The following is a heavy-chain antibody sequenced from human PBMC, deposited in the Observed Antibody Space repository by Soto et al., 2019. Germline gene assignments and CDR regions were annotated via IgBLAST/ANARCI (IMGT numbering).Heavy chain of an antibody. Sequence: SETLSLTCTVSGGSISSYYWSWIRQPPGKGLEWIGYIYYSGSTNYNPSLKGRVTISVDTSKNQFSLKLSSVTAADTAVYYCARVSGPPPGWFDPWGQGTLVTVS. CDR1: GGSISSYY. D-gene: IGHD3-3*01. CDR2: IYYSGST. J-gene: IGHJ5*02. V-gene: IGHV4-59*08. CDR3: ARVSGPPPGWFDP.